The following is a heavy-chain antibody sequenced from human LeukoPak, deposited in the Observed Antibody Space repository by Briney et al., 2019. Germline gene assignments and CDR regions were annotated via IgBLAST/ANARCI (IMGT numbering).Heavy chain of an antibody. CDR3: ARDQGYYYGSGSYFYY. V-gene: IGHV3-30-3*01. D-gene: IGHD3-10*01. CDR1: GFTFSSYA. Sequence: GRSLRLSCAASGFTFSSYAMHWVRQAPGKGLEWVAVISYDGSNKYYADSVKGRFTISRDNSKNTLYLQMNSLRAEDTAVYYCARDQGYYYGSGSYFYYWGQGTLVTVSS. CDR2: ISYDGSNK. J-gene: IGHJ4*02.